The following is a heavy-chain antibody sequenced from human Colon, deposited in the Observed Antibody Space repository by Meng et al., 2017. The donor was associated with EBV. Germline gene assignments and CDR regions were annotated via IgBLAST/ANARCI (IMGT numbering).Heavy chain of an antibody. CDR3: ARVSSGWDYFDY. J-gene: IGHJ4*02. D-gene: IGHD6-19*01. V-gene: IGHV4-31*03. CDR2: IYYSGST. Sequence: QGKLQGSGPGLVKPSQTLSLTCTVSGGSVSSGGYYWTWIRQHPGKGLEWFGHIYYSGSTFYNPSLKRRVIISIDTSKNQFSLNLRSVTAADTAVYYCARVSSGWDYFDYWGQGTLVTVSS. CDR1: GGSVSSGGYY.